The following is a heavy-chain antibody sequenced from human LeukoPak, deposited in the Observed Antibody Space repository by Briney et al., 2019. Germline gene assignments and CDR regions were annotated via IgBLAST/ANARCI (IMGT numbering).Heavy chain of an antibody. CDR1: GFTFSSHA. D-gene: IGHD3-3*01. CDR3: ARDPGVVAFHYFDF. Sequence: SGGSLRLSCAASGFTFSSHAMAWVRQAPGTGLEWVSAIGGLGSSTYYGDSVKGRFTISRDNSKNTVYLQMDSLRVEDTAVYYCARDPGVVAFHYFDFWGQGTLITVSS. V-gene: IGHV3-23*01. CDR2: IGGLGSST. J-gene: IGHJ4*02.